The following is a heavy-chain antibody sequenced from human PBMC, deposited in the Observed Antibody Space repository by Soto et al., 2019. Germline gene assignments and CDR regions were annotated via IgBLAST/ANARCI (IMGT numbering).Heavy chain of an antibody. D-gene: IGHD6-13*01. J-gene: IGHJ4*02. Sequence: QPGGSLRLCCAASGFTFSSYGMAWVRQAPGKGLEWVAVIWYDGSNKYYADSVKGRFTISRDNSKNTLYLQMNSLRAEDTAVYYCARGDYSSSWSYFDYWGQGTLVTVSS. CDR3: ARGDYSSSWSYFDY. CDR1: GFTFSSYG. V-gene: IGHV3-33*01. CDR2: IWYDGSNK.